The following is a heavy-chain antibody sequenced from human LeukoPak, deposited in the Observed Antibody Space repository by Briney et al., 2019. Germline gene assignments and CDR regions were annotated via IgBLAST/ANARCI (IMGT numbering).Heavy chain of an antibody. J-gene: IGHJ3*02. CDR2: IYPGDSDT. V-gene: IGHV5-51*01. D-gene: IGHD3-9*01. CDR3: ARAYYDTLTGLLRAFDI. CDR1: GYSFITYW. Sequence: GESLKISCKGSGYSFITYWVAWVRQMHGKGLEWMGIIYPGDSDTRYSPSFQGQVTISADQSISTAYLQWSSLKASDIAMYYCARAYYDTLTGLLRAFDIWGQGTMVTVSS.